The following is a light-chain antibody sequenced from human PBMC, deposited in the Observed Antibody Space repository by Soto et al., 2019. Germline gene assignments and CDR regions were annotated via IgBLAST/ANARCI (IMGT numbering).Light chain of an antibody. J-gene: IGKJ1*01. CDR3: QRYNDK. V-gene: IGKV3-15*01. Sequence: EIVMTQSPATLSVSPGGRATLSCRASQSTSDTLAWYQQKPGQAPRLLIHGASTRAPGFPARFSGSGSGTDFTLTISSLQSEDSATYFCQRYNDKFGQGTKVDI. CDR2: GAS. CDR1: QSTSDT.